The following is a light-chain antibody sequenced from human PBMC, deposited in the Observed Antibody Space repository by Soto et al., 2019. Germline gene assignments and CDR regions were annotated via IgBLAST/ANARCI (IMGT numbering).Light chain of an antibody. CDR1: SSNIENNF. CDR3: AAWDKSLIAWV. Sequence: QSVLTQPPSASGTPGQRVTISCSGSSSNIENNFVYWYQHLPGTAPKLLIYKNNQRPSGVPDRFSGSKSGTSASLAISGLRSEDEADYYCAAWDKSLIAWVFGGGTKLTVL. V-gene: IGLV1-47*01. J-gene: IGLJ3*02. CDR2: KNN.